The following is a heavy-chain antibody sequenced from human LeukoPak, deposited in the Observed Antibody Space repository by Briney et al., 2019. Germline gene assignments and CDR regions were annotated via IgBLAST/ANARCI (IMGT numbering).Heavy chain of an antibody. V-gene: IGHV1-2*02. J-gene: IGHJ4*02. Sequence: ASVKVSCKASGFTFTSYYMHWVRQAPGQGLEWMGWINPNSGGTNYAQKFQGRVTMTRDTSISTAYMELSRLRSDDTAVYYCARGAGSSGTRKYFDYWGQGTLVTVSS. D-gene: IGHD3-22*01. CDR2: INPNSGGT. CDR1: GFTFTSYY. CDR3: ARGAGSSGTRKYFDY.